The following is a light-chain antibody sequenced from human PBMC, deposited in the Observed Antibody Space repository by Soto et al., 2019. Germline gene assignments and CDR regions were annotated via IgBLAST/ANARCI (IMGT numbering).Light chain of an antibody. V-gene: IGLV2-14*03. CDR2: DVD. CDR1: SSDIGGYNH. CDR3: CAYTARTTLSWV. J-gene: IGLJ3*02. Sequence: QSALTQPTSVSGSPGQSITISCTGVSSDIGGYNHVSWYQQHPGKVPRLIIYDVDNRPLGVSNRFSGSQSGNTASLSISGLQAEDEADYYCCAYTARTTLSWVFGGGTQLTVL.